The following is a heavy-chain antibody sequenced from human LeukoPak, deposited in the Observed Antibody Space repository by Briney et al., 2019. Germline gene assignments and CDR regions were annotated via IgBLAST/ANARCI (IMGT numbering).Heavy chain of an antibody. Sequence: GESLKISCKGSGYSFTSYWIGWVRQMPGKGLEWMGIIYPGDSDTRYSPSLQGQVTISADKSINTAYLQWSSLKASDTAMYYCASAYGGSAPYFDYWGQGTLVTVSS. D-gene: IGHD4-23*01. CDR2: IYPGDSDT. J-gene: IGHJ4*02. CDR1: GYSFTSYW. CDR3: ASAYGGSAPYFDY. V-gene: IGHV5-51*01.